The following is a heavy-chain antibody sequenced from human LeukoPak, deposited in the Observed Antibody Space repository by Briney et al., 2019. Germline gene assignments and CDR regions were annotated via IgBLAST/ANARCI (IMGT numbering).Heavy chain of an antibody. D-gene: IGHD3-10*01. J-gene: IGHJ4*02. Sequence: VGSLTHTCAASGFTFSNAWMNWVRQAPGKGLEWVGRIKSKTDGGTTDYAAPVKGRFTISTDDSKNTLYLQMNSLKTEDTAVYYCSLGSGLFDYWGQGTLVTVSS. CDR3: SLGSGLFDY. CDR2: IKSKTDGGTT. CDR1: GFTFSNAW. V-gene: IGHV3-15*01.